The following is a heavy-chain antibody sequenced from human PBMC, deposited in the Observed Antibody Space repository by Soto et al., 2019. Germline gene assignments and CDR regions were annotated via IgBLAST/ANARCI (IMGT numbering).Heavy chain of an antibody. V-gene: IGHV3-23*01. D-gene: IGHD1-26*01. CDR3: ATGVGDNRHY. CDR2: ISGSGGST. Sequence: AGWSLRLSCSASGFTFSSYAMSWVRQTPGKGLEWGSAISGSGGSTYYADSVKGRFTISSDNSKNTLYLQMNSLRAEDTAVYYCATGVGDNRHYWCPATLVTVSS. CDR1: GFTFSSYA. J-gene: IGHJ4*02.